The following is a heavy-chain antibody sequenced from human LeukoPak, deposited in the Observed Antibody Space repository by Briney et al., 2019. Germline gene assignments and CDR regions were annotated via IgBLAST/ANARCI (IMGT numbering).Heavy chain of an antibody. CDR3: ARGFRGYSYGPLLDY. V-gene: IGHV4-34*01. CDR2: INHSGST. J-gene: IGHJ4*02. D-gene: IGHD5-18*01. Sequence: SETLSLTCTVSGGSISSYYWSWIRQPPGKGLEWIGEINHSGSTNYNPSLKSRVTISVDTSKNQFSLKLSSVTAADTAVYYCARGFRGYSYGPLLDYWGQGTLVTVSS. CDR1: GGSISSYY.